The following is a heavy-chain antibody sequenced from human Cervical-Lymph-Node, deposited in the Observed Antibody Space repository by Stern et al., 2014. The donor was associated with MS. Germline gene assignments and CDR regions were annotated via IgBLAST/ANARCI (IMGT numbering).Heavy chain of an antibody. CDR2: ISSSGGT. CDR1: GGSTSSYY. CDR3: ARGYTTSSGRPDY. Sequence: QVHLVESGPGLVKPSETLSLTCTVSGGSTSSYYWSWIRQPPGKGLEWIGYISSSGGTTYNPSLTSRATLSAGPSKTQFALNLSSVTAADAAVYYCARGYTTSSGRPDYWGQGTLVTVST. J-gene: IGHJ4*02. D-gene: IGHD6-6*01. V-gene: IGHV4-4*08.